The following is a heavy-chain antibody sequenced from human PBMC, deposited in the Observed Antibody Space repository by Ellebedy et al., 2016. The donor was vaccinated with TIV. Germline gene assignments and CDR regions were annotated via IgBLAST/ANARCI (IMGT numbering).Heavy chain of an antibody. V-gene: IGHV3-48*02. CDR1: GFTFSRYS. Sequence: GESLKISXAASGFTFSRYSMTWVRQAPGKGLEWVSYVSTGSTTYYADSVKGRFAIFRDNAKNSLYLQMSSLRDDDTAVYYCVRDAWSLDYWGQGTLVTVSS. CDR3: VRDAWSLDY. J-gene: IGHJ4*02. D-gene: IGHD1-1*01. CDR2: VSTGSTT.